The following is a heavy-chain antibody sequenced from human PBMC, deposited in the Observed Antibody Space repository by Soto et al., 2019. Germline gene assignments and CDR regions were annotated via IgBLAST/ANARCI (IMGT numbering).Heavy chain of an antibody. V-gene: IGHV5-51*01. Sequence: GESLKISCKGSGYSFTSYWIGWVRQMPGKGLEWMGIIYPGDSDTRYSPSFQGQVTISADKSISTAYLQWSSLKASDTAMHYCARTDRVSCSGGSCYYYYYGMDVWGQGTTVTVSS. J-gene: IGHJ6*02. D-gene: IGHD2-15*01. CDR3: ARTDRVSCSGGSCYYYYYGMDV. CDR2: IYPGDSDT. CDR1: GYSFTSYW.